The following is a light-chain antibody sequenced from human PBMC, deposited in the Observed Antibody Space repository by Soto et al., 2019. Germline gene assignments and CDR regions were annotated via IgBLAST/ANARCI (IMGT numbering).Light chain of an antibody. CDR3: QQYDSYSWT. J-gene: IGKJ1*01. Sequence: DIEMTQSPATLSASAGDRVTITCRASQSISTWLAWYQQKPGKAPQLLIFAASSLQSGVPSRFSGSGSGTESTPTISSLQPDDFATYYCQQYDSYSWTFGQGTKVDIK. CDR2: AAS. V-gene: IGKV1-5*01. CDR1: QSISTW.